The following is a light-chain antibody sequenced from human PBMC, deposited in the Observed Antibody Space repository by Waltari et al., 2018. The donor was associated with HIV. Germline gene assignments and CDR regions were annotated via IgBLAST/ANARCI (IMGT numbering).Light chain of an antibody. Sequence: QSALTQPASVSGSPGQSITISCTGTSSDVGGYNYVPWYQQHPGKAPKLMIYDVSKRPSGVSNRFSGSKSGNTASLTIAGLQAEDEADYYCCSYAGSSTVFGGGTKLTVL. V-gene: IGLV2-23*02. J-gene: IGLJ3*02. CDR3: CSYAGSSTV. CDR2: DVS. CDR1: SSDVGGYNY.